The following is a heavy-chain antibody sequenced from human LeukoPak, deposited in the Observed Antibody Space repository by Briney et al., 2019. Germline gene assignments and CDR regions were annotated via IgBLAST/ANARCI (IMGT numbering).Heavy chain of an antibody. D-gene: IGHD2-2*01. V-gene: IGHV4-61*02. J-gene: IGHJ4*02. CDR1: GGSISSGSYY. CDR3: AREGIVVVPTIDY. CDR2: IYTSGST. Sequence: SETLSLTCTVYGGSISSGSYYWSWIRQPAGKGLEWIGRIYTSGSTNYNPSLKSRVTISVDTSKDQFSLKLSSVTAADTAVYYCAREGIVVVPTIDYWGQGTLVTVSS.